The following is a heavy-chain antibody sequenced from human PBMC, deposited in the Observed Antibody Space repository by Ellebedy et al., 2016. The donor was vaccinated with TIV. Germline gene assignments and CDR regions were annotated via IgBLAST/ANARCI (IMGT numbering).Heavy chain of an antibody. J-gene: IGHJ4*02. CDR3: ARFRIRAVPSKDFDY. V-gene: IGHV3-7*01. Sequence: GESLKISXEVSGFRFSDYWMSWVRQAPGKGPEWVANINQYGSNKQYVDSVEGRFTISRDNAENSLFLQLNSLRAEDTAVYYCARFRIRAVPSKDFDYWGQGTLVTVSS. CDR2: INQYGSNK. D-gene: IGHD6-19*01. CDR1: GFRFSDYW.